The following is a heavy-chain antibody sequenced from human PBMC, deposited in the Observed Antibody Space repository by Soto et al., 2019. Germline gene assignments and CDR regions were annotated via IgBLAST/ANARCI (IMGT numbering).Heavy chain of an antibody. Sequence: LRLSCAASGFTFSSYAMHWVRQAPGKGLEWVAVISYDGSNKYYADSVKGRFTISRDNSKNTLYLQMNSLRAEDTAVYYCARDRGSGWYNYYYGMDVWGQGTTVTVSS. CDR1: GFTFSSYA. J-gene: IGHJ6*02. D-gene: IGHD6-19*01. CDR2: ISYDGSNK. V-gene: IGHV3-30-3*01. CDR3: ARDRGSGWYNYYYGMDV.